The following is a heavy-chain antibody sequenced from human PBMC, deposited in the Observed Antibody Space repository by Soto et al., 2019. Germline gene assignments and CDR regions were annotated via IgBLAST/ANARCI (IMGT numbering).Heavy chain of an antibody. V-gene: IGHV5-51*01. J-gene: IGHJ3*02. CDR1: GYSFTSYW. CDR2: IYPGDSDT. CDR3: ARQPVLRYFDWLLDAFDI. Sequence: PGESLKISCKGSGYSFTSYWIGWVRQMPGKGLEWMGIIYPGDSDTRYSPSFQGQVTISADKSISTAYLRWSNLKASDTAMYYCARQPVLRYFDWLLDAFDIWGQGTMVTVSS. D-gene: IGHD3-9*01.